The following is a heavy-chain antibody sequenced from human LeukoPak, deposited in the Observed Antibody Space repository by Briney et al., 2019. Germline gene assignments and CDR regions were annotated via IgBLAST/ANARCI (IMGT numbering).Heavy chain of an antibody. CDR1: GFSVSNNY. CDR3: ASDSYSPEYFQH. CDR2: IYNGGST. V-gene: IGHV3-66*01. D-gene: IGHD2-15*01. Sequence: GGSLRLSCAASGFSVSNNYMSWVRQAPGKGLEWVSVIYNGGSTFYADSMKGRFTISRDNSKNTLYLQMNSLRAEDTAVYYCASDSYSPEYFQHWGQGTLVTVSS. J-gene: IGHJ1*01.